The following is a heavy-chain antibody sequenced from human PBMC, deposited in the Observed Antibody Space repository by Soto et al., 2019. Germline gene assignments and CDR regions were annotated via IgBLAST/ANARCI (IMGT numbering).Heavy chain of an antibody. CDR3: AKDLGYYSSAFDF. CDR2: ISGSGGST. CDR1: GFTFSSYA. V-gene: IGHV3-23*01. J-gene: IGHJ4*02. Sequence: PGGSLRLSCAASGFTFSSYAMSWVRQAPGKGLEWVSAISGSGGSTYYADPVKGRFTISRDNSKNTLYLQMNSLRDDDTAVYYCAKDLGYYSSAFDFWGQGIQVTVSS. D-gene: IGHD4-4*01.